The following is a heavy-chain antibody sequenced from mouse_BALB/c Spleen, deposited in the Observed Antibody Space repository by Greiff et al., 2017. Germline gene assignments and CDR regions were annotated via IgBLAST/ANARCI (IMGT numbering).Heavy chain of an antibody. J-gene: IGHJ3*01. V-gene: IGHV2-9*02. Sequence: VKLMESGPGLVAPSQSLSITCTVSGFSLTSYGVHWVRQPPGKGLEWLGVIWAGGSTNYNSALMSRLSISKDNSKSQVFLKMNSLQTDDTAMYYCASHYYGSSYPAYWGQGTLVTVSA. CDR3: ASHYYGSSYPAY. D-gene: IGHD1-1*01. CDR1: GFSLTSYG. CDR2: IWAGGST.